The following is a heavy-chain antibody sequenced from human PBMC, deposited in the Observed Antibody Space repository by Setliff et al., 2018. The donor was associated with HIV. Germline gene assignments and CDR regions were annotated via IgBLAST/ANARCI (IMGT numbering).Heavy chain of an antibody. CDR2: INPNSGGT. Sequence: VASVKVSCKASGYTFTGYYMHWVRQAPGQGLEWMGRINPNSGGTNYAQKFQGRVTMTRDTSISTAYMELSRLRSDDTAVYYCARDPAYDYAWGSYRYGYYFDYWGQGTLVTVSS. V-gene: IGHV1-2*06. CDR3: ARDPAYDYAWGSYRYGYYFDY. J-gene: IGHJ4*02. CDR1: GYTFTGYY. D-gene: IGHD3-16*02.